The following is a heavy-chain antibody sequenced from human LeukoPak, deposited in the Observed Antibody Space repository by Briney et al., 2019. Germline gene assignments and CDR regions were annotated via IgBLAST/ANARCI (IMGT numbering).Heavy chain of an antibody. D-gene: IGHD4-17*01. CDR1: GGSISSYY. CDR3: ARGRPSQYGDYVVYFDY. Sequence: PSETLSLTCTVSGGSISSYYWSWIRQPPGKGLGWIGYTYYSGSTNYNPSLKSRVTISVDTSKNQFSLKLSSVTAADTAVYYCARGRPSQYGDYVVYFDYWGQGTLVTVSS. J-gene: IGHJ4*02. V-gene: IGHV4-59*01. CDR2: TYYSGST.